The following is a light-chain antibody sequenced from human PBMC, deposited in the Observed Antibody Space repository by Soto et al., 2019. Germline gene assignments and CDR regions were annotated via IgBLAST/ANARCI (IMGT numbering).Light chain of an antibody. CDR1: QSVIGN. CDR2: GAS. V-gene: IGKV3-15*01. Sequence: EIVMTQSPATLSVSPGDRATLSCRASQSVIGNLAWYQQSPGQAPRLLIYGASTRATGVPARFSGSGSGTEFTLAIRTLQSEDFAVYYCQQYNNWPGTFGQGTKVEIK. J-gene: IGKJ1*01. CDR3: QQYNNWPGT.